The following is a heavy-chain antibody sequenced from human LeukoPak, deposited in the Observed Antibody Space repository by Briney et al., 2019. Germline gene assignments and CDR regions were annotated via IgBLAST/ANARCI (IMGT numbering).Heavy chain of an antibody. Sequence: SETLSLTCAVYGGSFSGYYWSWIRQPPGKGLEWIGEINHSGSTNYNPSLKSRVTISVDTSKNQFSLKLSSVTAAGTAVYYCASGVDQPLLDYWGQGTLVTVSS. CDR3: ASGVDQPLLDY. CDR1: GGSFSGYY. J-gene: IGHJ4*02. V-gene: IGHV4-34*01. CDR2: INHSGST.